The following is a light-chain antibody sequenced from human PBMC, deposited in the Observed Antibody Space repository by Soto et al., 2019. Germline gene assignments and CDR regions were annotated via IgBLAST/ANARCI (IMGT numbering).Light chain of an antibody. CDR2: LGS. CDR1: QSLLHRNGYNY. J-gene: IGKJ4*01. CDR3: MQALQTPLT. V-gene: IGKV2-28*01. Sequence: DIVLTQSPLSLPVSPGEPASISCRSSQSLLHRNGYNYLDWYLQKPGQSPQLLIHLGSNRASGVPDRFSGSGSGTDFTLKISRVGAEDVGVYYCMQALQTPLTFGGGTKVEIK.